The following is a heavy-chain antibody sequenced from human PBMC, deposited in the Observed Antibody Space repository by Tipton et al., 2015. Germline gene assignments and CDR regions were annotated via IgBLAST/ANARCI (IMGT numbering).Heavy chain of an antibody. J-gene: IGHJ6*02. CDR1: GGSVNSANYY. V-gene: IGHV4-61*01. D-gene: IGHD5-24*01. Sequence: TLSLTCTVSGGSVNSANYYWSWIRQPPGKGLEWIGYISYSGSTHYNPSLKSRVAISVDTSKNQFSLTLKSVTAADTAVYYCARDLEHGMDAWGQGTTVTVS. CDR2: ISYSGST. CDR3: ARDLEHGMDA.